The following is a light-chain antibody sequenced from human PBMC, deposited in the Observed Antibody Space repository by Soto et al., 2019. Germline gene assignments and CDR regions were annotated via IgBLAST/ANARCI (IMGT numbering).Light chain of an antibody. V-gene: IGLV2-8*01. J-gene: IGLJ2*01. CDR2: EVY. Sequence: QSAPTQPPSASGSPGQSVTFSCTGTSNDVGGYNYVSWYQQYPGKAPKLMIYEVYKRPSGVPDRFSGSKSGNTASLTVSGLQPEDEADYYCSAYAGSSTWVFGVGTKLTVL. CDR1: SNDVGGYNY. CDR3: SAYAGSSTWV.